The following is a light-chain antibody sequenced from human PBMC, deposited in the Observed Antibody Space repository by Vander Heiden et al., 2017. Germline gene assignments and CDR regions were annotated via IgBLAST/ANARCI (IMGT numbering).Light chain of an antibody. Sequence: QSALTQPASVSGSPGQSITISCTGTSSDVGSYNYVSWYPHHPGKAPKLTIYDVTRRPSGISNRFSGSKSGNTASLTISGLQAEDEADYYCISYTSTNNYWVFGGGTKLTVL. CDR2: DVT. V-gene: IGLV2-14*03. CDR1: SSDVGSYNY. J-gene: IGLJ3*02. CDR3: ISYTSTNNYWV.